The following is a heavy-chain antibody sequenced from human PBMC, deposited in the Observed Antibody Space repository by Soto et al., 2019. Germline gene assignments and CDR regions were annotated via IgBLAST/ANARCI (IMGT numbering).Heavy chain of an antibody. Sequence: XXTLSLAFTVSGGSISSSSYYWGLIRQPPGKGLEWIGSIYHSGSTNYNPSLKSRVTISVDTSKNQFSLKLTSVTAADTAVYYCARDKITGLFDYWGQGTLVTVSS. CDR1: GGSISSSSYY. CDR3: ARDKITGLFDY. D-gene: IGHD2-8*02. J-gene: IGHJ4*02. V-gene: IGHV4-39*07. CDR2: IYHSGST.